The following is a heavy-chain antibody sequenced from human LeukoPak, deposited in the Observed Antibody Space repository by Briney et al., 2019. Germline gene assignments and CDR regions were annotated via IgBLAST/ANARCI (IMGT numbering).Heavy chain of an antibody. Sequence: PGGSLRLSCAASGFTFSSYERNWVRQAPGKGLEWVSYISSSGSTIYYADSVKGRFTISRYNAKNSLYLQMNILRAEDTAVYYCARPPAARRGDYWGQGTLVTVSS. CDR1: GFTFSSYE. V-gene: IGHV3-48*03. CDR2: ISSSGSTI. J-gene: IGHJ4*02. D-gene: IGHD6-6*01. CDR3: ARPPAARRGDY.